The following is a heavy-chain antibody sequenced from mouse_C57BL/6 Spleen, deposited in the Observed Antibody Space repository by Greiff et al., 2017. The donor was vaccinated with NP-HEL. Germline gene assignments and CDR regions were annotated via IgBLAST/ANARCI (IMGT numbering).Heavy chain of an antibody. J-gene: IGHJ3*01. CDR1: GYTFTSYW. V-gene: IGHV1-50*01. Sequence: QVQLQQPGAELVKPGASVKLSCKASGYTFTSYWMQWVQQRPGQGLEWIGEIDPSDSYTTYNQKFKGKATLTVDTSSSTAYMQLSSLTSEDSAGCYCARAGYDYGGAWFAYWGQGTLVTVSA. D-gene: IGHD2-4*01. CDR3: ARAGYDYGGAWFAY. CDR2: IDPSDSYT.